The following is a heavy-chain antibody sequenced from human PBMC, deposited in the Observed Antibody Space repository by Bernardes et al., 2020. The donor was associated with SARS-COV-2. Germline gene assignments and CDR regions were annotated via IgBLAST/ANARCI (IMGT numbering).Heavy chain of an antibody. D-gene: IGHD3-10*01. CDR3: AGILLWFGELSANWFDP. Sequence: WESLRLTCTVSVGSISSNSYYWGWLPQPKGKELEWIRSIYYSRSTYYNPSLKSRITISVDTSKNQFSLKLRSVTAADTAVYYCAGILLWFGELSANWFDPWGQGTLVTVSS. J-gene: IGHJ5*02. CDR2: IYYSRST. V-gene: IGHV4-39*01. CDR1: VGSISSNSYY.